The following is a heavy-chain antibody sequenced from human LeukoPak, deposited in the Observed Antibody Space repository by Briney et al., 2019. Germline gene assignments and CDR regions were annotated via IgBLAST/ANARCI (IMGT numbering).Heavy chain of an antibody. CDR1: GYTFTGYY. J-gene: IGHJ4*02. V-gene: IGHV1-2*02. CDR2: INPNSGGT. Sequence: ASVKVSCKASGYTFTGYYMHWVRQAPGQGLEWVGWINPNSGGTNYAQKFQGRVTMTRDTSISTAYMELSRLRSDDTAVYYCARSVVVPAAILNYWGQGTLVTVSS. CDR3: ARSVVVPAAILNY. D-gene: IGHD2-2*02.